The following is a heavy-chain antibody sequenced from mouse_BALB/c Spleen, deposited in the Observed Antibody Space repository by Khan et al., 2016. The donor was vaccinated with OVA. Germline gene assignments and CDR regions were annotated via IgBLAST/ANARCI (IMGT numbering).Heavy chain of an antibody. CDR3: ARSGYGNPFAY. J-gene: IGHJ3*01. D-gene: IGHD2-1*01. CDR2: INPSNGGS. V-gene: IGHV1-53*01. Sequence: QVQLQQPGTELVKPGASVKISCKASGYTFTSYFLYWVKQRPGQGLEWIGGINPSNGGSHFNEKFKSKATLTVDKSSSTAYMQFSSLTSEDSAVYYCARSGYGNPFAYWGRGTLVTVSA. CDR1: GYTFTSYF.